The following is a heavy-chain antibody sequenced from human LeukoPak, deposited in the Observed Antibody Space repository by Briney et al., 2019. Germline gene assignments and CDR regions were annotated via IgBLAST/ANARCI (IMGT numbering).Heavy chain of an antibody. J-gene: IGHJ4*02. Sequence: GGSLRLSCAASGFTFSSYAMNWVRQAPGKGLEWVSAISCSGGSTYYADSVKGRFTISRDNSKNTLYLQMNSLRAEHKAVYYCAKIVATAEYYWGQGTLATVSS. V-gene: IGHV3-23*01. D-gene: IGHD5-12*01. CDR3: AKIVATAEYY. CDR1: GFTFSSYA. CDR2: ISCSGGST.